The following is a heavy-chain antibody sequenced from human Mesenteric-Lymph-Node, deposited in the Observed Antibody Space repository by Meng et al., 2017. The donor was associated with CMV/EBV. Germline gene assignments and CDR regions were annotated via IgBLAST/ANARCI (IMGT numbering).Heavy chain of an antibody. J-gene: IGHJ4*02. CDR1: GYTFTSYY. D-gene: IGHD2-2*01. CDR2: INVGNGDT. CDR3: ASCSSTGCPY. Sequence: SCKASGYTFTSYYMHWVRQAPGQRLEWMGWINVGNGDTEYSQKFQGRVIITRDTSASTAYMELSSLRSEDAAVYFCASCSSTGCPYWGQGTLVTVSS. V-gene: IGHV1-3*01.